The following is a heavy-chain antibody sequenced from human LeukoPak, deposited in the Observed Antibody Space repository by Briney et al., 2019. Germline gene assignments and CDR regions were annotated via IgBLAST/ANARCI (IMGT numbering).Heavy chain of an antibody. CDR2: IYYSGST. V-gene: IGHV4-31*03. J-gene: IGHJ6*02. CDR3: ARGEYYYDSSGYYYYYYGMDV. Sequence: SETLSLTCTVSGGSISSGGYYWSWIRQHPGKGLEWIGYIYYSGSTYYNPSLKSRVTISVDTSKNQFSLKLSSVTAADTAVYYCARGEYYYDSSGYYYYYYGMDVWGQGTTVTVPS. CDR1: GGSISSGGYY. D-gene: IGHD3-22*01.